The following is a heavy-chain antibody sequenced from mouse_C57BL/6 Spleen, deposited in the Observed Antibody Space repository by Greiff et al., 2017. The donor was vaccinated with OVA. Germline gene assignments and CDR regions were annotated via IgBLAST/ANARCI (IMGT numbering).Heavy chain of an antibody. CDR1: GYTFTDYY. Sequence: EVQLQQSGPELVKPGASVKISCKASGYTFTDYYMNWVKQSHGKSLEWIGDINPNNGGTSYNQKFKGKATLTVDKSSSTAYMELRSLTSEDSAVYYCAREYSSGYEAMDYWGQGTSVTVSS. J-gene: IGHJ4*01. V-gene: IGHV1-26*01. CDR3: AREYSSGYEAMDY. D-gene: IGHD3-2*02. CDR2: INPNNGGT.